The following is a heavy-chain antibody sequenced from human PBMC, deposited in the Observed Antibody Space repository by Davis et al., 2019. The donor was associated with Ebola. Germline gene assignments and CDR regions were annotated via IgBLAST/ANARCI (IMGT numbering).Heavy chain of an antibody. CDR1: GFTFDDYG. CDR2: IRSKANSYAT. Sequence: GESLKISCAASGFTFDDYGMSWVRQASGKGLEWVGRIRSKANSYATAYAASVKGRFTISRDDSKNTAYLQMNSLKTEDTAVYYCTTSDDAFDIWGQGTMVTVSS. V-gene: IGHV3-73*01. J-gene: IGHJ3*02. CDR3: TTSDDAFDI.